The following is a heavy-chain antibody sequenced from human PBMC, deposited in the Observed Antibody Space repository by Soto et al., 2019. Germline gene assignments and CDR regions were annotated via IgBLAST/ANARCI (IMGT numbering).Heavy chain of an antibody. CDR1: GGSISVHY. Sequence: KTSETLSLTCSVSGGSISVHYWCWIRMPAGRILQWGGRIYSSGTTNYNPSLKSRVRMSVDTDRNSFPLRLDSVTAADTAVYYCARNFDIAATGTAFDSWGRGVLGTVSS. D-gene: IGHD6-13*01. V-gene: IGHV4-4*07. CDR2: IYSSGTT. J-gene: IGHJ4*02. CDR3: ARNFDIAATGTAFDS.